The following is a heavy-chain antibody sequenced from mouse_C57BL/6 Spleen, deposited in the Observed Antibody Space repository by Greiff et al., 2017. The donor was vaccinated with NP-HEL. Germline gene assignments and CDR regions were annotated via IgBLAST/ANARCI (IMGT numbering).Heavy chain of an antibody. V-gene: IGHV7-3*01. CDR2: IRNKANGYTT. CDR1: GFTFTDYY. D-gene: IGHD1-1*01. J-gene: IGHJ3*01. CDR3: ASFPVRDYGSSPFAY. Sequence: EVHLVESGGGLVQPGGSLSLSCAASGFTFTDYYMSWVRQPPGKALEWLGFIRNKANGYTTEYSASVKGRFTISRDNSQSILYLQMNALRAEDSATYYCASFPVRDYGSSPFAYWGQGTLVTVSA.